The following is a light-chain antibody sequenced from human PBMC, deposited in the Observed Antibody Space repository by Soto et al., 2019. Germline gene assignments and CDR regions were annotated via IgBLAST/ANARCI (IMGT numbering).Light chain of an antibody. J-gene: IGLJ1*01. CDR3: QSYDTSLSLYV. CDR1: SSNIGAGYD. CDR2: GNV. V-gene: IGLV1-40*01. Sequence: QTVVTQPPSVSGAPGQRVTISCSGSSSNIGAGYDVHWYQQLPGTAPKLLIYGNVNRPSGVSDRFSGSKSGTSGSLAITGLQAEDEADYYCQSYDTSLSLYVFGTGTKLTVL.